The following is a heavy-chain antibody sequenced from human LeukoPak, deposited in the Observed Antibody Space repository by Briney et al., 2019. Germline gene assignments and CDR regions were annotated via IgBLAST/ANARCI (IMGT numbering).Heavy chain of an antibody. CDR2: INAYNGDT. Sequence: ASVKVSCKASGYTFTNYGISWVRQAPGQGLESVGWINAYNGDTHYAQKVQGRVTLTTDTSTSTAYMELRSLRSDDRAVYYCARDGSGQWLDYWGQGTLVTVSS. CDR1: GYTFTNYG. V-gene: IGHV1-18*01. CDR3: ARDGSGQWLDY. J-gene: IGHJ4*02. D-gene: IGHD3-10*01.